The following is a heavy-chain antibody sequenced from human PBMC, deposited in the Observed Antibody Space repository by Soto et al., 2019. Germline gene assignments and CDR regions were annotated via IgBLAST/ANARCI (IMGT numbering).Heavy chain of an antibody. CDR3: ARGGVWFGDLMGL. Sequence: QVQLLRWTAGLLKPAETLSLTCGVSGGSFNYYWSWIRQPPGEGLEWIGEINHSGTTNYNPSLESRLSMSVDTSKKQVSLKLRSVTVADTAVYYCARGGVWFGDLMGLWGQGTLVIVSP. V-gene: IGHV4-34*01. D-gene: IGHD3-3*01. CDR1: GGSFNYY. CDR2: INHSGTT. J-gene: IGHJ4*02.